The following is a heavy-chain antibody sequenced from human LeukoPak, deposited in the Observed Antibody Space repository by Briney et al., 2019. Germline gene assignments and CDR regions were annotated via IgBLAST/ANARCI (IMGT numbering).Heavy chain of an antibody. CDR2: IYYSGST. CDR3: ARDSGDYYGSGSYYDAFDI. CDR1: GGSISSGGYY. D-gene: IGHD3-10*01. V-gene: IGHV4-31*03. Sequence: PSETLSLTCTVSGGSISSGGYYWSWIRQHPGKGLEWIGYIYYSGSTYYNPSLKSRVTISVDTSKNQFSLKLSSVTAADTAVYYCARDSGDYYGSGSYYDAFDIWGQGTMSPSLQ. J-gene: IGHJ3*02.